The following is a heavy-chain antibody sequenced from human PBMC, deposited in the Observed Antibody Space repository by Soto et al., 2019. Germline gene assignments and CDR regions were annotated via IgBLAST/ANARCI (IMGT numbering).Heavy chain of an antibody. J-gene: IGHJ4*02. CDR2: IYHSGSN. V-gene: IGHV4-4*02. D-gene: IGHD2-2*01. CDR3: ARDPPLPAAMVD. Sequence: QVQLQESGPGLVKPSGTLSLTCAVSGGSISSSNWWSWVRQPPGKGLEWIGEIYHSGSNNYNPSLKSRVTISVDKSTNQFSLQLSSVTAADTALYYCARDPPLPAAMVDWGQGTLVTVSS. CDR1: GGSISSSNW.